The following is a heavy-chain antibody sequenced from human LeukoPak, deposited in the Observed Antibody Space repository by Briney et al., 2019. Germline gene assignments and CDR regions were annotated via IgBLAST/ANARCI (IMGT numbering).Heavy chain of an antibody. J-gene: IGHJ6*03. D-gene: IGHD3-10*01. V-gene: IGHV3-30*04. CDR2: ISYDGSNK. CDR3: AKRTGYGSGNYMDV. Sequence: PGGSLRLSCAASGFTFSSYAMHWVRQAPGKGLEWVAVISYDGSNKYYADSVKGRFTISRDNSKNTLYLQMNSLRAEDTAVYYCAKRTGYGSGNYMDVWGKGTTVTISS. CDR1: GFTFSSYA.